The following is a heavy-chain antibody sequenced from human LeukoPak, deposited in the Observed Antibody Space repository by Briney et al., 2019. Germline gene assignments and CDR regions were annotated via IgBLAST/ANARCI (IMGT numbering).Heavy chain of an antibody. V-gene: IGHV4-59*01. CDR2: IYYSGST. J-gene: IGHJ4*02. D-gene: IGHD3-22*01. Sequence: SETLSLTCTVSGGSISRYYWSWIRQPPGKGLEWIGYIYYSGSTNYNPSLKSRVTISVDTSKNQFSLKLSSVTAADTAVYYCARGRRYYDSSGYYQKYYFDYWGQGTLVTVSS. CDR1: GGSISRYY. CDR3: ARGRRYYDSSGYYQKYYFDY.